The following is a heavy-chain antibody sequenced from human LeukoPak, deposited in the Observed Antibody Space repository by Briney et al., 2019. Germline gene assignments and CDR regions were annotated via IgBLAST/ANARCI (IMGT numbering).Heavy chain of an antibody. D-gene: IGHD6-19*01. CDR1: GGSISSYY. Sequence: PSETLSLTCTVSGGSISSYYWSWIRQPPGKGLEWIGYIYYSGSPNYNPSLKSRVTISVDTSKNQFSLKLSSVTAADTAVYYCARVYGSGWFLEYFDYWGQGTLVTVSS. CDR2: IYYSGSP. CDR3: ARVYGSGWFLEYFDY. V-gene: IGHV4-59*01. J-gene: IGHJ4*02.